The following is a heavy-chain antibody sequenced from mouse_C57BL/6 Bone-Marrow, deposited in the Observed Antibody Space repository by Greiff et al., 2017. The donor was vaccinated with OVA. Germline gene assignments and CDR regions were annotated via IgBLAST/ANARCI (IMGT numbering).Heavy chain of an antibody. CDR1: GYSFTGYY. Sequence: EVQLQQSGPELVKPGASVKISCKASGYSFTGYYMNWVKQSPEKSLEWIGEINPSTGGTTYNQKFKAKATLTVDKSSSTAYMQLKSLTSEDSAVYYCAPNSFAYWGQGTLVTVSA. D-gene: IGHD4-1*01. CDR2: INPSTGGT. CDR3: APNSFAY. V-gene: IGHV1-42*01. J-gene: IGHJ3*01.